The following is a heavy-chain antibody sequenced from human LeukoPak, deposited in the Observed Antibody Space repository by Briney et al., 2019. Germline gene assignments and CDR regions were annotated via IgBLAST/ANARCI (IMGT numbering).Heavy chain of an antibody. CDR1: GGSISSSSYY. CDR3: AREAPFPYYFDY. CDR2: IYYSGTT. V-gene: IGHV4-39*07. Sequence: ETLSLTCTVSGGSISSSSYYWGWIRQPPGKGLEWIGSIYYSGTTYYNPSLKSRVTISLDTSKNQFSLKLSSVTAADTAVYYCAREAPFPYYFDYWGQGSLVTVSS. J-gene: IGHJ4*02.